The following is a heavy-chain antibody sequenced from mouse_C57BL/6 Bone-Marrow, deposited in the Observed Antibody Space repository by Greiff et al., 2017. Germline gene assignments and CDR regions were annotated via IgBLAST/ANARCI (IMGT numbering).Heavy chain of an antibody. J-gene: IGHJ2*01. CDR3: ARPAAQAAFDY. CDR1: GYSFTSYY. CDR2: IYPGSGNT. D-gene: IGHD3-2*02. Sequence: QVQLKQSGPELVKPGASVKISCKASGYSFTSYYIHWVKQRPGQGLEWIGWIYPGSGNTKYNEKFKGKATLTADTSSSTAYMQLSSLTSEDSAVYYCARPAAQAAFDYWGQGTTLTVSS. V-gene: IGHV1-66*01.